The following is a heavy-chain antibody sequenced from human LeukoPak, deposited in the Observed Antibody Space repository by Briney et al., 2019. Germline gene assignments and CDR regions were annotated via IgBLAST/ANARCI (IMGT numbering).Heavy chain of an antibody. Sequence: VASVKVSCKASGGTFSSYAISWVRQAPGQGLEWMGGIIPIFGTANYAQKFQGRVTITADESTSTAYMELSSLRSEDTAVYYCARLIVGASPGGGDYWGQGTLVTVSS. J-gene: IGHJ4*02. V-gene: IGHV1-69*13. CDR3: ARLIVGASPGGGDY. CDR1: GGTFSSYA. D-gene: IGHD1-26*01. CDR2: IIPIFGTA.